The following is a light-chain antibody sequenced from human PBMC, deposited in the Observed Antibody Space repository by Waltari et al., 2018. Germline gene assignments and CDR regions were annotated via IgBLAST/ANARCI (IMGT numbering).Light chain of an antibody. CDR2: DPS. Sequence: ASQSVDMDCAVYQQWPRQAHRLLIYDPSNRANDIPARFSGSGSETDCSLTISSREPEDFAVYYCQQRRNWPLTVGGGTKVEIK. CDR3: QQRRNWPLT. J-gene: IGKJ4*01. CDR1: QSVDMD. V-gene: IGKV3-11*01.